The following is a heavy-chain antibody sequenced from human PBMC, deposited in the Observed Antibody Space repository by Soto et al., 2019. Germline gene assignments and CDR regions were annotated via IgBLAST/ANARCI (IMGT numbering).Heavy chain of an antibody. Sequence: EVQLVESGGGLIQPGGSLRLSCTASGFTFSSYWMSWVRQAPGKGLEWVANIKQDGSEAYNVDSVKGRFTISRDNAKNSLYLQMNSLRAEDTAVYYCARRKVWSAYYRDYYFDYWGQGTLVTVSS. CDR1: GFTFSSYW. CDR2: IKQDGSEA. CDR3: ARRKVWSAYYRDYYFDY. J-gene: IGHJ4*02. D-gene: IGHD3-3*01. V-gene: IGHV3-7*01.